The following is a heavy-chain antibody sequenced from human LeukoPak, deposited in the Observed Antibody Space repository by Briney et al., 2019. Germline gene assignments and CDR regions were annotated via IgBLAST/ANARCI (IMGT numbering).Heavy chain of an antibody. V-gene: IGHV3-64D*06. J-gene: IGHJ6*02. CDR2: ISSNGGST. CDR3: VKGSRWELLRDYYYYGMDV. CDR1: GFTFSSYV. D-gene: IGHD1-26*01. Sequence: GGSLRLSCSACGFTFSSYVIHWVRQAPGKGLEYVSAISSNGGSTYYADSVKGRFTISRDNSKNTLYLQMSSLRAEDTAVYYCVKGSRWELLRDYYYYGMDVWGQGTTVTVSS.